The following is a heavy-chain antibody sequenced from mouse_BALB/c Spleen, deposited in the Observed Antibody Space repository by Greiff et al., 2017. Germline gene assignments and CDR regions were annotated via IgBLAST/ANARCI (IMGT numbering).Heavy chain of an antibody. CDR2: ISSGGSYT. Sequence: EVQGVESGGGLVKPGGSLKLSCAASGFTFSSYTMSWVRQTPEKRLEWVATISSGGSYTYYPDSVKGRFTISRDNAKNTLYLQMSSLKSEDTAMYYCTRGGLGEAFDYWGQGTTLTVSS. D-gene: IGHD4-1*01. J-gene: IGHJ2*01. CDR3: TRGGLGEAFDY. CDR1: GFTFSSYT. V-gene: IGHV5-6-4*01.